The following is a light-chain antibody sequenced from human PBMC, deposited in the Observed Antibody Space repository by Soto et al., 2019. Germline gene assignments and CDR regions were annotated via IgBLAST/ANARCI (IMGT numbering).Light chain of an antibody. J-gene: IGLJ1*01. V-gene: IGLV2-14*01. CDR1: SSDIGNYNS. CDR3: GSYTTYRPYV. CDR2: EVT. Sequence: QSVLTQPASVSGSPGQSITIPCTETSSDIGNYNSVSWYQQHPGKAPKLIIFEVTNRPSGVSDRFSGSKSGNTASLTISGLQADDVADYYCGSYTTYRPYVFGSGTKLTVL.